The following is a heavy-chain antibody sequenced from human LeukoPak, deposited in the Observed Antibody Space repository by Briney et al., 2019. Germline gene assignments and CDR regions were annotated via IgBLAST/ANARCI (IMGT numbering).Heavy chain of an antibody. CDR1: GGSISSYY. J-gene: IGHJ6*03. V-gene: IGHV4-4*07. CDR3: AIDDYYYYMDV. CDR2: IYTSGST. Sequence: SETLSLTCTVSGGSISSYYWSWIRQPAGKGLEWVGRIYTSGSTNYNPSLKSRVTISVDTSKNQFSLKLSSVTAADTAVYYCAIDDYYYYMDVWGKGTTVTISS.